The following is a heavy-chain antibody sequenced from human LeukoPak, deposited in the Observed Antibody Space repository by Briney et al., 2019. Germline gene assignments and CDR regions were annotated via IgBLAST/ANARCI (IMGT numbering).Heavy chain of an antibody. Sequence: SETLSLTRTVSGGSISSYYWSWIRQPLGKGLEWIGEINRSGSTNYNPSLKSRVTISVDTSKNQFSLKLSSVTAADTAVYYCARGLSAIVYWGQGTLVTVSS. J-gene: IGHJ4*02. D-gene: IGHD2-15*01. CDR2: INRSGST. CDR1: GGSISSYY. CDR3: ARGLSAIVY. V-gene: IGHV4-34*01.